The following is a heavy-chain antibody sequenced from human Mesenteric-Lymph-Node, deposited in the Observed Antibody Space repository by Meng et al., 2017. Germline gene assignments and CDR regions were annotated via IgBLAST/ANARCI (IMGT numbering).Heavy chain of an antibody. D-gene: IGHD3-10*01. CDR3: ARELSYGSGSWDP. CDR2: IRSKAHGGRT. J-gene: IGHJ5*02. Sequence: GESLKISCAASGFTFSSYAMSWVRQAPGKGLEWVGFIRSKAHGGRTEYGASVKGRFTISGDDSETIVYLQMNSLKTEDTAVYYCARELSYGSGSWDPWGQGTLVTVSS. V-gene: IGHV3-49*04. CDR1: GFTFSSYA.